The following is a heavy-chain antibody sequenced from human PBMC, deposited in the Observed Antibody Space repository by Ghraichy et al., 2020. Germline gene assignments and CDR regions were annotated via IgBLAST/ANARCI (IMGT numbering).Heavy chain of an antibody. CDR3: ASAIQEYYYDSGTYYYRPFDY. J-gene: IGHJ4*02. V-gene: IGHV1-69*04. D-gene: IGHD3-22*01. Sequence: SVKVSCKASGGTFSNYAINWVQQAPGQGLEWMGRITPMLGISNYAQKFQGRVTITADKSTSTAYMELSSLRSEGTAVYYCASAIQEYYYDSGTYYYRPFDYWGQGTLVTVSS. CDR2: ITPMLGIS. CDR1: GGTFSNYA.